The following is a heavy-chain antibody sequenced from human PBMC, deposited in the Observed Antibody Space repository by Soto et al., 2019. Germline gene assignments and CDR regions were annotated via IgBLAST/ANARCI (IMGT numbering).Heavy chain of an antibody. CDR1: GYSFTSYW. D-gene: IGHD6-6*01. CDR3: ARHRGHKYSSSSGLRY. Sequence: GESLKISCKGSGYSFTSYWIGWVRQMPGKGLEWMGIIYPGDSDTRYSPSFQGQVTISADKSISTAYLQWSSLKASDTAMYYCARHRGHKYSSSSGLRYWGQGTLVTVSS. V-gene: IGHV5-51*01. J-gene: IGHJ4*02. CDR2: IYPGDSDT.